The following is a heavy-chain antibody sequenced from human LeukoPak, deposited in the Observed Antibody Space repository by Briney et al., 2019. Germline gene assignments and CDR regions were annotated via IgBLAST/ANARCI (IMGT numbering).Heavy chain of an antibody. V-gene: IGHV3-53*01. CDR2: IYSGGST. D-gene: IGHD2-8*01. J-gene: IGHJ4*02. CDR1: GFTVSSNY. Sequence: PGGSLRLSCAASGFTVSSNYMSWVRQAPGKGLEWVSVIYSGGSTYYADSVKGRFTISRDNSKNTLYLQMNSLRAEDTAVYYCARGHCTNGVCFDYWGQGTLDTVSS. CDR3: ARGHCTNGVCFDY.